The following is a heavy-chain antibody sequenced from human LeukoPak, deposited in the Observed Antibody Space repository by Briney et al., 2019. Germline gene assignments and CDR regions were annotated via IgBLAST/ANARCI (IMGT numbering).Heavy chain of an antibody. D-gene: IGHD6-6*01. CDR1: GFTFSSYS. CDR3: AKDESRGAARSFLDY. V-gene: IGHV3-21*04. J-gene: IGHJ4*02. CDR2: ISSSSSYI. Sequence: GGSLRLSCAASGFTFSSYSMNWVRQAPGKGLEWVSSISSSSSYIYYADSVKGRFTISRDNAKNSLYLQMNSLRAEDTAVYYCAKDESRGAARSFLDYWGQGTLVTVSS.